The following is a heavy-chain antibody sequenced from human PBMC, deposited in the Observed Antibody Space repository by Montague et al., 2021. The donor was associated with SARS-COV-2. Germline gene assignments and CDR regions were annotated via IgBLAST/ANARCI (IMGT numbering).Heavy chain of an antibody. V-gene: IGHV3-15*05. Sequence: SLRLSCAGSGFNFSHAWLDRVRQAPGKGLEWVGHIRNRADGATKDYGAAVRGRFIISRDDSKNTLFLQMNNLKNEDSAVYYCTTSGGSYWGQGTLVTVSS. CDR1: GFNFSHAW. D-gene: IGHD3-16*01. CDR2: IRNRADGATK. CDR3: TTSGGSY. J-gene: IGHJ4*02.